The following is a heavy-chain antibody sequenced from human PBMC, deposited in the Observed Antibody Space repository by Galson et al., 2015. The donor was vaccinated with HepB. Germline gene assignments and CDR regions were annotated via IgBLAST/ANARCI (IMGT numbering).Heavy chain of an antibody. CDR2: TYYRSKWYN. D-gene: IGHD1-26*01. CDR3: ARDLFPGSYYGSSWDYFDY. J-gene: IGHJ4*02. CDR1: GDNVSSNSAA. V-gene: IGHV6-1*01. Sequence: CAISGDNVSSNSAAWNWIRQSPSRGLEWLGRTYYRSKWYNDYAVSVKSRITINPDTSKSQFSLQLNSVTPEDTAVYYCARDLFPGSYYGSSWDYFDYWGQGTLVTVSS.